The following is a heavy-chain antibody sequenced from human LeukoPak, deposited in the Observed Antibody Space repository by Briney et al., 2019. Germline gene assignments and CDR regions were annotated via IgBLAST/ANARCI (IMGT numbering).Heavy chain of an antibody. J-gene: IGHJ6*03. CDR1: GYTSTSYY. CDR3: ATISLYYYYMDV. V-gene: IGHV1-46*01. CDR2: INPSGGST. Sequence: GASVKVSCKASGYTSTSYYMHWVRQAPGQGLEWMGIINPSGGSTSYAQKFQSRVTMTRDMSTSTVYMELSSLRSEDTAVYYCATISLYYYYMDVWGKGTTVTVSS. D-gene: IGHD1-1*01.